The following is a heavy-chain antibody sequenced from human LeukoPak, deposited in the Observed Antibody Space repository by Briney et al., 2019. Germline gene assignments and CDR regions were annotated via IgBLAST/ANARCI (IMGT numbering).Heavy chain of an antibody. D-gene: IGHD2-15*01. J-gene: IGHJ4*02. CDR1: GFTFSSYG. CDR3: AKDDCSGGSCYYDY. CDR2: ISYDGSNK. Sequence: PGRSLRLSCAASGFTFSSYGMHWVRQAPGKGLEWVAVISYDGSNKYYADSVKGRFTISRDNSKNTLYLQMNSLRAEDTDVYYCAKDDCSGGSCYYDYWGQGTLVTVSS. V-gene: IGHV3-30*18.